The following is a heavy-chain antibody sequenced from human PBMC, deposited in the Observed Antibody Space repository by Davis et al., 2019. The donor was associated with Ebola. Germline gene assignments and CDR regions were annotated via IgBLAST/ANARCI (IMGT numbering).Heavy chain of an antibody. CDR3: ARDGSTSNQKSGELDY. D-gene: IGHD7-27*01. J-gene: IGHJ4*02. V-gene: IGHV1-2*02. Sequence: AASAQVSCKASGSTFTAYYTHRVRQPPGQGLEWMGWINPNSGGTNYAQKFQGRVTLTRDTSISTAYMELSRLRSDDTAVYYCARDGSTSNQKSGELDYWGQGPLVTVSS. CDR1: GSTFTAYY. CDR2: INPNSGGT.